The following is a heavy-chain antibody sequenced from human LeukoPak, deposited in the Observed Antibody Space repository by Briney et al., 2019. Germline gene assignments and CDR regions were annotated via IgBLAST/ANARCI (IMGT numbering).Heavy chain of an antibody. V-gene: IGHV4-38-2*02. J-gene: IGHJ4*02. CDR1: GDSISSYY. Sequence: SETLSLTCTVSGDSISSYYWSWIRQPPGKGLEWIGSIYHSGSTYYNPSLKSRVTISVDTSKNQFSLKLSSVTAADTAVYYCAKRYCSSTTCYDDRGAFDYWGQGTLVTVSS. D-gene: IGHD2-2*01. CDR3: AKRYCSSTTCYDDRGAFDY. CDR2: IYHSGST.